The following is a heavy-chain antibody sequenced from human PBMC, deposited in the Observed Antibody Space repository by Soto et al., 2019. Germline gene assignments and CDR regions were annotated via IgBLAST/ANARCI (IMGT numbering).Heavy chain of an antibody. CDR3: AHMYDSSGYYRSNWFDP. CDR2: IYWNDDK. V-gene: IGHV2-5*01. D-gene: IGHD3-22*01. J-gene: IGHJ5*02. CDR1: GSSLSTSGVG. Sequence: SGPTLVNPTQTLTLTCTFSGSSLSTSGVGVGWIRQPPGKALEWLALIYWNDDKRYSPSLKSRLTITKDTSKNQVVLTMTNMDPVDTATYYCAHMYDSSGYYRSNWFDPWGQGTLVTVS.